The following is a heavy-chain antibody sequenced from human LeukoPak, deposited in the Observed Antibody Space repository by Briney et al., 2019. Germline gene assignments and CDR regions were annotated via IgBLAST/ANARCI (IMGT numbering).Heavy chain of an antibody. CDR1: GLTFSSSW. D-gene: IGHD5-18*01. CDR2: INPDGNKK. Sequence: GGSLSLSCAVSGLTFSSSWMDWVRQAPGKGLEWVASINPDGNKKYSADSVKGRFTISRDNAENSLYLQMNSLRAEDTAFYYCARDLAYSRLDYWGQGMLVTVSS. J-gene: IGHJ4*02. V-gene: IGHV3-7*01. CDR3: ARDLAYSRLDY.